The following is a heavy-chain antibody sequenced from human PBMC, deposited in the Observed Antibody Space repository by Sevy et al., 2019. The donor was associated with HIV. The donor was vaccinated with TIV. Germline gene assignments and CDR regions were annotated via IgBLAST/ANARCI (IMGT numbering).Heavy chain of an antibody. CDR2: MNPNSGNT. CDR1: GYTFTSYD. Sequence: ASVKVSCQASGYTFTSYDINWVRQAAGQGLEWMGWMNPNSGNTGYEQKFQGRVTMTRNTYISAAYMELSNLRSEDTAVYYCARAAWRKSYIYALDGWGQGTTVTVSS. D-gene: IGHD3-16*01. CDR3: ARAAWRKSYIYALDG. J-gene: IGHJ6*02. V-gene: IGHV1-8*01.